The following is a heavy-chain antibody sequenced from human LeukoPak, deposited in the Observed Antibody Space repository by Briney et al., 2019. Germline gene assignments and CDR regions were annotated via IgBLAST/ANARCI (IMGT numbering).Heavy chain of an antibody. D-gene: IGHD3-10*01. J-gene: IGHJ4*02. CDR1: GYTFTGYY. CDR2: INPSSGGT. Sequence: ASVKVSCKVSGYTFTGYYLHWLRQAPGQGLEWMGRINPSSGGTNYAQKFQGRVTMTRDTSINTAYMALSSLRSDDTAVYYCARGPSGSDYWGQGTLVTVSS. CDR3: ARGPSGSDY. V-gene: IGHV1-2*06.